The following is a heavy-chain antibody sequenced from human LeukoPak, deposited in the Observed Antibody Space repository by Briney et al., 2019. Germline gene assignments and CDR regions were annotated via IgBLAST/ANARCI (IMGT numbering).Heavy chain of an antibody. CDR2: IGGSGRSP. V-gene: IGHV3-23*01. D-gene: IGHD3-3*01. Sequence: GGSLRLSCAASGFTFSSYTMNWVRQAPGKGLEWVSAIGGSGRSPSYADSVKGRFIISRDNSKNTLYLQMDSLRAEDTAVYYCARDRAWNYFDYWGQGTLVTVSS. J-gene: IGHJ4*02. CDR3: ARDRAWNYFDY. CDR1: GFTFSSYT.